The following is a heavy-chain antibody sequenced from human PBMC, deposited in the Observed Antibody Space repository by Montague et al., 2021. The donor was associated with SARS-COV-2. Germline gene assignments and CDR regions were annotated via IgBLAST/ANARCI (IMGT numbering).Heavy chain of an antibody. CDR1: GFSLSTSGMC. CDR2: XDWDDDK. V-gene: IGHV2-70*11. CDR3: ARIQATVNAFDI. Sequence: PALVKPTQTLTLTCTFSGFSLSTSGMCVSWIRQPPGKALEWLARXDWDDDKYYSTYLKTRLTISKDTSKNQVVLTMTNMDPVDTATYYCARIQATVNAFDIWGQGTMVTVSS. J-gene: IGHJ3*02. D-gene: IGHD4-17*01.